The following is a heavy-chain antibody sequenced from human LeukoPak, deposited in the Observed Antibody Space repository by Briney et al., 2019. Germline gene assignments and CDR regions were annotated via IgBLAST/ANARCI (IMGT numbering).Heavy chain of an antibody. Sequence: RPSETLSLTCTVSGGSISSSSYYWGWIRQPPGKGLEWIGSIYYSGSTYYNPSLKSRVTISVDTSKNQFSLKLSSVTAADTAVYYCARDDGAWGVVAATSAFDIWGQGTMVTVSS. D-gene: IGHD2-15*01. CDR3: ARDDGAWGVVAATSAFDI. V-gene: IGHV4-39*07. CDR1: GGSISSSSYY. J-gene: IGHJ3*02. CDR2: IYYSGST.